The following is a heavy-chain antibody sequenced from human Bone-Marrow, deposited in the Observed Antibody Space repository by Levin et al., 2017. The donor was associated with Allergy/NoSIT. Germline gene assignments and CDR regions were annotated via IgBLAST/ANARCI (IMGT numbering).Heavy chain of an antibody. CDR1: GFPFNSYW. J-gene: IGHJ4*02. CDR3: VRDLGFFGVAPHH. Sequence: PGGSLRLSCAASGFPFNSYWFHWVRQAPGKGLQWVAHINSDARTSNYADSVKGRFTISRDNAKDTVYLQMNSLTLEDTAIYYCVRDLGFFGVAPHHWGQGTLVTVSS. CDR2: INSDARTS. V-gene: IGHV3-74*01. D-gene: IGHD3-3*01.